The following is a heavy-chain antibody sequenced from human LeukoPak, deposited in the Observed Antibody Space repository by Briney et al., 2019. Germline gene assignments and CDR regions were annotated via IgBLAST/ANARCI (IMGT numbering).Heavy chain of an antibody. J-gene: IGHJ4*02. V-gene: IGHV5-51*01. CDR3: ARQVGSNYFDS. Sequence: GESLKISCKGSGYSFTSYWIGWVRQMPGKGLEWMGILYPGDSDTRYSPSFQGQVAISADKSLSTASLQWSSLKASDTAMYYCARQVGSNYFDSWGQGTLVTVSS. CDR2: LYPGDSDT. CDR1: GYSFTSYW. D-gene: IGHD3-10*01.